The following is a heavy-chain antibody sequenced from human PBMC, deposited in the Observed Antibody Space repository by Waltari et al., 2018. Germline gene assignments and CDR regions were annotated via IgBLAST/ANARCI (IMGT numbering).Heavy chain of an antibody. CDR3: ARGAYFDY. Sequence: QVQLQESGPGLVKPSETLSLTCTVSGGSISSHYWSWIRQPPGKGREWIGYIYYSGSTNYNPSLKSRVTISVDTSKNQFSLKLSSVTAADTAVYYCARGAYFDYWGQGTLVTVSS. CDR1: GGSISSHY. CDR2: IYYSGST. J-gene: IGHJ4*02. V-gene: IGHV4-59*11.